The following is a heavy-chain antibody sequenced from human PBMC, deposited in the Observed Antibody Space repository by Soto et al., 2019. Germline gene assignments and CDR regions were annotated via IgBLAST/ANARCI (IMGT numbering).Heavy chain of an antibody. J-gene: IGHJ4*02. D-gene: IGHD1-26*01. CDR1: GGSINGYY. Sequence: QVQLQESGPGLVKPSETLSLTCTVSGGSINGYYWSWIRQPPGKGLEWIGYIYYRGSTNYNPSLKSRVTMSVDTSKNQFSLKLSSVTAADTAVYYCAREAESGTYYPFDFWGQGTLVTVSS. CDR3: AREAESGTYYPFDF. CDR2: IYYRGST. V-gene: IGHV4-59*01.